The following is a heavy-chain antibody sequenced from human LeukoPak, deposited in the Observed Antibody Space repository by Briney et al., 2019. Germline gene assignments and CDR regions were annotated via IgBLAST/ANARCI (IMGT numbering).Heavy chain of an antibody. V-gene: IGHV3-48*01. D-gene: IGHD3-22*01. Sequence: GGSLRLSCAASGFTFSSYSMNWVRQAPGKGLEWVSYISSSSSTIYYADSVKGRFTISRDNAKNSLYLQMNSLRAEDTAVYYCARGRVVLTTGGLRRPGPLFDYWGQGTLVTVSS. CDR3: ARGRVVLTTGGLRRPGPLFDY. J-gene: IGHJ4*02. CDR2: ISSSSSTI. CDR1: GFTFSSYS.